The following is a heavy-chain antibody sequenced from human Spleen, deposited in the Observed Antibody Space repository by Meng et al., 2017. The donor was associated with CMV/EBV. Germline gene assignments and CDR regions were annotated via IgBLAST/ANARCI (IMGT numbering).Heavy chain of an antibody. CDR1: GFTFSSYG. J-gene: IGHJ6*02. CDR2: IQYDGSNK. CDR3: ARDPIFGVVIKNGMDV. Sequence: GESLKISCAASGFTFSSYGIYWVRQAPGKGLEWVALIQYDGSNKYYADSVKGRFTISRDNSKNTLYLQMNSLRAEDTAVYYCARDPIFGVVIKNGMDVWGQGTTVTVSS. D-gene: IGHD3-3*01. V-gene: IGHV3-30*02.